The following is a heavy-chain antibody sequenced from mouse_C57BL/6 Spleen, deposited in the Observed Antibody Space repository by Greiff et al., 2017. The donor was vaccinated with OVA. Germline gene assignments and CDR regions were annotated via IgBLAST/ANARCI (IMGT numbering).Heavy chain of an antibody. CDR3: ARGGDYDAMDY. CDR2: INPYNGGT. V-gene: IGHV1-19*01. J-gene: IGHJ4*01. Sequence: VQLQQSGPVLVKPGASVKMSCKASGYTFTDYYMNWVKQSHGKSLEWIGVINPYNGGTSYNQKFKGMATLTVDKSSSTAYMELNSLTSEDSAVYYCARGGDYDAMDYWGQGTSVTVSS. CDR1: GYTFTDYY.